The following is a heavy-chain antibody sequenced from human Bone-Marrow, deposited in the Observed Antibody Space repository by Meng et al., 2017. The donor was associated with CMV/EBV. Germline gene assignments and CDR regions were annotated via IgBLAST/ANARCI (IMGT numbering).Heavy chain of an antibody. J-gene: IGHJ6*02. Sequence: GESLKISCAASGFTFSSYDMHWVRQAPGKGLEWVANIRFDGTNKYHADSVKGRFTISRDNSKNTLYLQMNSLSAEDTAVYYCAKRGDSSGTYAMDVWGQGPTDPVSS. D-gene: IGHD3-22*01. CDR2: IRFDGTNK. CDR3: AKRGDSSGTYAMDV. V-gene: IGHV3-30*02. CDR1: GFTFSSYD.